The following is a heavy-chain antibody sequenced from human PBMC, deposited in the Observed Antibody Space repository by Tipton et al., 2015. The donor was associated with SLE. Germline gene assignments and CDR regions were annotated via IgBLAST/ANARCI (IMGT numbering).Heavy chain of an antibody. CDR3: AKASDYYDSSGLDY. CDR2: ISGSGDNT. Sequence: SLRLSCAASGLTFSSYAMSWVRQAPGKGLEWVSAISGSGDNTYYTDSVKGRFTISRDNSKNTLYLQMNSLRAEDTAVYYCAKASDYYDSSGLDYWGQGTLVTVSS. V-gene: IGHV3-23*01. D-gene: IGHD3-22*01. J-gene: IGHJ4*02. CDR1: GLTFSSYA.